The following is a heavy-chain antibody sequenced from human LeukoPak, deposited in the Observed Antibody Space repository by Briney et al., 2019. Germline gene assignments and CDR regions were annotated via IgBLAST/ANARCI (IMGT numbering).Heavy chain of an antibody. V-gene: IGHV3-23*01. Sequence: PGGSLRLSCAASGFTFSNAWMSWVRQALGKGLEWVSVISGSGDERTYYADSVKGRFTISRDNSKNTLYLQMNSLRAEDTAVYYCAKGDLGYCSTTNCNDYWGQGTLVTVSS. J-gene: IGHJ4*02. CDR1: GFTFSNAW. D-gene: IGHD2-2*01. CDR3: AKGDLGYCSTTNCNDY. CDR2: ISGSGDERT.